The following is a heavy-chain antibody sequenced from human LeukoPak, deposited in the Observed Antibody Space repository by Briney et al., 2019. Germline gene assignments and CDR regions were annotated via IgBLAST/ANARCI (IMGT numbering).Heavy chain of an antibody. D-gene: IGHD1-26*01. CDR1: GSTFSSYA. CDR3: AKGSYYFDY. Sequence: GGCLRLSCAASGSTFSSYAISCVRQAPRNWMEWVSSISGSGGSTYNAESVKGRFTISRDNSKNTLYLQMNSLRAEDTAVYYCAKGSYYFDYWGQGTLVTVSS. J-gene: IGHJ4*02. CDR2: ISGSGGST. V-gene: IGHV3-23*01.